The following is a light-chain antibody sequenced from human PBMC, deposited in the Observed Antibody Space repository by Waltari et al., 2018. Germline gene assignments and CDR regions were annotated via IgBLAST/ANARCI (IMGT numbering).Light chain of an antibody. Sequence: DIQMNQSPSSLSASIVDNITITCRPSQSINNFLNWYQQKPGKAPKLLIYAASTLQSGVPSRFSGSGSETHFTLTISSLQPEDVAAYYCQQSYSPLTFGGGTNVEIK. CDR3: QQSYSPLT. CDR1: QSINNF. V-gene: IGKV1-39*01. CDR2: AAS. J-gene: IGKJ4*01.